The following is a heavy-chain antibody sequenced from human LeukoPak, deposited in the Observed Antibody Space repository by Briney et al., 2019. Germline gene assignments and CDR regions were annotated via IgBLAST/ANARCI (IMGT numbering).Heavy chain of an antibody. CDR2: INPNSGGT. CDR1: GYTFTVYY. Sequence: AASVTVSCKASGYTFTVYYMHWVRQAPGQGLEWMGWINPNSGGTNYAQKFQGRVTMTRDTSISTAYMELSRLRSDDTAVYYCARVEDSSSWYHYYYMDVWGKGTTVTVSS. CDR3: ARVEDSSSWYHYYYMDV. V-gene: IGHV1-2*02. D-gene: IGHD6-13*01. J-gene: IGHJ6*03.